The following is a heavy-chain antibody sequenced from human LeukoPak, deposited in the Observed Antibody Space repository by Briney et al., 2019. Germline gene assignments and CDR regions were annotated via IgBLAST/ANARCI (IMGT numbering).Heavy chain of an antibody. CDR3: AKSGIAAAGQRGYFDY. Sequence: GGSLRLSCAASGFTFSSYGMHWVRQAPGKGLEWLAVISSDASNKYYADSVKGRFTISRDNSKNTLYLQMNSLRAEDTAVYYCAKSGIAAAGQRGYFDYWGQGTLVTVSS. J-gene: IGHJ4*02. CDR2: ISSDASNK. CDR1: GFTFSSYG. D-gene: IGHD6-13*01. V-gene: IGHV3-30*18.